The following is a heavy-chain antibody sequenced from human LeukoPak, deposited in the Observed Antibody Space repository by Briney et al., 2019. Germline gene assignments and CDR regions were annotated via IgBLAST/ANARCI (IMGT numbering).Heavy chain of an antibody. CDR2: ISDSGAGT. V-gene: IGHV3-23*01. J-gene: IGHJ4*02. CDR3: AKTGPYYYDF. Sequence: PGGSLRLSCAASGFTFGSYGMTWVRQAPGMGLEWVSSISDSGAGTYYADSVKGRFTISRDNSKNTAYLRMNSLRAEDTAVYFCAKTGPYYYDFWGQGTLVTVSS. CDR1: GFTFGSYG.